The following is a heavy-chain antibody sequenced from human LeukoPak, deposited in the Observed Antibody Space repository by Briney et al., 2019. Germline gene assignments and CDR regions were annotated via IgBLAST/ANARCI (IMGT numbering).Heavy chain of an antibody. Sequence: PGGSLRLSCAASGFTFSSYVIHWVRQAPGKGLEWVAVISNDGSNKYYADSVKGRFTISRDNSKNTLYLQMNSLRAEDTAVYYCAKETGRWELEWGQGTLVTVSS. CDR3: AKETGRWELE. CDR2: ISNDGSNK. D-gene: IGHD1-26*01. CDR1: GFTFSSYV. V-gene: IGHV3-30*18. J-gene: IGHJ4*02.